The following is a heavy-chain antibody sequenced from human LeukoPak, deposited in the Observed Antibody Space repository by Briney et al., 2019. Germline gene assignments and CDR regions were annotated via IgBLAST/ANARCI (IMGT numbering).Heavy chain of an antibody. D-gene: IGHD2-15*01. CDR1: GFTFSNYW. J-gene: IGHJ4*02. CDR3: ATDSPYDY. Sequence: GGSLRLSCVASGFTFSNYWMSWVRQAPGKGLEWVANIKQDGSGQYYVDSVKGRFTVSRDNAKNSLHLQMNSLGAEDTAVYYCATDSPYDYWGQGTLVTVSS. V-gene: IGHV3-7*01. CDR2: IKQDGSGQ.